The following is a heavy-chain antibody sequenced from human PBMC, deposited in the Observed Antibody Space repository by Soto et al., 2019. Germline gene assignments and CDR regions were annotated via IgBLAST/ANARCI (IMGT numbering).Heavy chain of an antibody. Sequence: QVQLVQSGAEVKKPGSSGKASCKASGGTFSSYSISWVRQAPGQGLEGMGRIIPLLVIANYAQKCKGRVTITADKSTSTAYLELSSLRSEDTAVYYCARGGGGATTSGFDYWGQGTLVTVSS. D-gene: IGHD1-26*01. V-gene: IGHV1-69*02. CDR3: ARGGGGATTSGFDY. J-gene: IGHJ4*02. CDR1: GGTFSSYS. CDR2: IIPLLVIA.